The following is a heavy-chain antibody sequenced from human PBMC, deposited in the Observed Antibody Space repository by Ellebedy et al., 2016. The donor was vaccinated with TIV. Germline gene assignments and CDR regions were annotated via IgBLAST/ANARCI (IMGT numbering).Heavy chain of an antibody. D-gene: IGHD1-1*01. V-gene: IGHV1-69*13. CDR1: GGTFSSYA. CDR3: ARDKRQNWNDPYYWLGP. J-gene: IGHJ5*02. CDR2: IIPFFGTG. Sequence: SVKVSXXTSGGTFSSYAFSWVRQAPGQGLEWMGGIIPFFGTGNYAQKFQGRLTITSDESTATVYMELHSLRSEDTALYYCARDKRQNWNDPYYWLGPWGQGTLVTVSS.